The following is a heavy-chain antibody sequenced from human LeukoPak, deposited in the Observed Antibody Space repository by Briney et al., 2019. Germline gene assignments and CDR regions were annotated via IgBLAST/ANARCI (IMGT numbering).Heavy chain of an antibody. CDR2: INSNGGST. J-gene: IGHJ6*03. D-gene: IGHD2-21*01. Sequence: GGSLRLSCAASGFTFDDYGMNWVRPFDDYAMNWVRQAPGKGLEWVSGINSNGGSTDYADSVKGRFTISRDNAKNSLYLQMNSLRPEDTAFYYCAREIEDYYSYMDVWGKGTTVTVSS. V-gene: IGHV3-20*04. CDR1: GFTFDDYGMNWVRPFDDYA. CDR3: AREIEDYYSYMDV.